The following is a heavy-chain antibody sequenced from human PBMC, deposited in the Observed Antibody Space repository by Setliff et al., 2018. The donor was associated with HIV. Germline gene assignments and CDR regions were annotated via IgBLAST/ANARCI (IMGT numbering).Heavy chain of an antibody. CDR3: ARVSEQQLPYFDY. D-gene: IGHD6-13*01. CDR2: INTYTGNP. Sequence: ASVKVSCKASGYTFTSYGMNWVRQAPGQGLEWMGWINTYTGNPTYAQDFTGRFVFSLDTSVSTAYLQISSLKAEDIAVYYCARVSEQQLPYFDYWGQGSLVTVSS. V-gene: IGHV7-4-1*02. CDR1: GYTFTSYG. J-gene: IGHJ4*02.